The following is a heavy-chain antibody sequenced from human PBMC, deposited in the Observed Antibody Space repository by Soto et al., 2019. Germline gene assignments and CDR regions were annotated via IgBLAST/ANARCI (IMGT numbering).Heavy chain of an antibody. V-gene: IGHV2-5*02. D-gene: IGHD4-17*01. CDR2: IYWDDDK. CDR3: AHSGDYQAFDI. CDR1: GFSLITNGVG. Sequence: QITLKEPGPTLVKPTQTLTLTCSCSGFSLITNGVGVGWIRQPPGKALEWLAIIYWDDDKRYSPSLKSRLTITRDTSKNQVVLTMTNMDPVDTATYYCAHSGDYQAFDIWGQGTLVTVSS. J-gene: IGHJ3*02.